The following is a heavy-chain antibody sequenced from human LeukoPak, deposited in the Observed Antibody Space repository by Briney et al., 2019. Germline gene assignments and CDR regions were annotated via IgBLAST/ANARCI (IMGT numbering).Heavy chain of an antibody. Sequence: GASVKVSCKASGYTFTNYALNWVRQAPGQGLEWMGLINPSGGSTNYAQKFQGRVTMTRDMSTSTVYMELSSLRSEDTAVYYCARTESTKNRFDYWGQGTLVTVSS. V-gene: IGHV1-46*01. D-gene: IGHD3-10*01. CDR1: GYTFTNYA. J-gene: IGHJ4*02. CDR3: ARTESTKNRFDY. CDR2: INPSGGST.